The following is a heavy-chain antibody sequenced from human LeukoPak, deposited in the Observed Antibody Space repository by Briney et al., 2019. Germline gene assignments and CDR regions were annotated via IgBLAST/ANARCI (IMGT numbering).Heavy chain of an antibody. Sequence: WASVKVSCKASGYTFTGYYMHWVRQAPGQGLEWMGWINPNSGGTNYAQKFQGRVTMTRDTSISTAYMELRSLRSDDTAVYYCASDSGSGTFDYWGQGTLVTVSS. V-gene: IGHV1-2*02. D-gene: IGHD3-10*01. CDR1: GYTFTGYY. J-gene: IGHJ4*02. CDR3: ASDSGSGTFDY. CDR2: INPNSGGT.